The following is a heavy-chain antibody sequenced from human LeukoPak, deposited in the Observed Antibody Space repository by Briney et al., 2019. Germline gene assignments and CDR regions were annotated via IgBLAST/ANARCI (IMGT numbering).Heavy chain of an antibody. V-gene: IGHV4-4*07. CDR3: AKTVTTLFRDAFDI. Sequence: SETLSLTCTVSGGSISSYYWSWIRQPAGKGLEWIGRIYTSGSTNYNSSLKSRVTMSVDTSKNQFSLKLSSVTAADTAMYYCAKTVTTLFRDAFDIWGQGTMVTVSS. CDR2: IYTSGST. CDR1: GGSISSYY. D-gene: IGHD4-17*01. J-gene: IGHJ3*02.